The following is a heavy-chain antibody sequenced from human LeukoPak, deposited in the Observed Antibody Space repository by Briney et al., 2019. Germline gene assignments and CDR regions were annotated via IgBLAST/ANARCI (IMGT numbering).Heavy chain of an antibody. J-gene: IGHJ3*02. D-gene: IGHD3-22*01. V-gene: IGHV1-69*02. CDR1: GGTFSTYT. CDR2: IIPILDIA. CDR3: AIPAQDRGNSDYYLGAFDI. Sequence: ASVKVSCKASGGTFSTYTISWVRQAPGQGLEWMGRIIPILDIANYAQKFQGRVTIPADKSTSTAYMELSSLGSDDTAVYYCAIPAQDRGNSDYYLGAFDIWGQGTMVTVSS.